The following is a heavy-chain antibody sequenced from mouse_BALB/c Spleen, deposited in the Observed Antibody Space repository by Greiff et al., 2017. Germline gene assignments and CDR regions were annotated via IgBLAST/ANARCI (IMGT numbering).Heavy chain of an antibody. J-gene: IGHJ4*01. CDR2: IWAGGST. Sequence: VKVVESGPGLVAPSQSLSITCTVSGFSLTSYGVHWVRQPPGKGLEWLGVIWAGGSTNYNSALMSRLSISKDNSKSQVFLKMNSLQTDDTAMYYCARERDGYDESAMDYWGQGTSVTVSS. V-gene: IGHV2-9*02. D-gene: IGHD2-2*01. CDR1: GFSLTSYG. CDR3: ARERDGYDESAMDY.